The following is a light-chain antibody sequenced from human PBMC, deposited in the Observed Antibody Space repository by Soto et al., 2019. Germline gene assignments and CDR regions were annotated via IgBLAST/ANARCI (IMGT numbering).Light chain of an antibody. Sequence: QSALTQPASVSGSPGQSITISCTGTSSGIGTYNLVSWYQQEPGKVPKLMIYEGTKRPSGVSHRFSGSKSGNTASLTISGLQADDEADYYCCSYADSSTHVVFGGGTKLTVL. CDR3: CSYADSSTHVV. CDR1: SSGIGTYNL. CDR2: EGT. J-gene: IGLJ2*01. V-gene: IGLV2-23*01.